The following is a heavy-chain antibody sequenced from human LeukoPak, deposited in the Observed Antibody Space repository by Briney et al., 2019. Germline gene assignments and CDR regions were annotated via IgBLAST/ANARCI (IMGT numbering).Heavy chain of an antibody. CDR3: ARVDSSSWYRYFDL. V-gene: IGHV4-30-2*01. CDR2: IYHSGST. CDR1: GGSISSGGYS. J-gene: IGHJ2*01. D-gene: IGHD6-13*01. Sequence: SETLSLTCAVSGGSISSGGYSWSWIRQPPGKGLEWIGYIYHSGSTYYNPSLKSRVTISVDRSKNQFSLKLSSVTAADTAVYYCARVDSSSWYRYFDLWGRGTPVTVSS.